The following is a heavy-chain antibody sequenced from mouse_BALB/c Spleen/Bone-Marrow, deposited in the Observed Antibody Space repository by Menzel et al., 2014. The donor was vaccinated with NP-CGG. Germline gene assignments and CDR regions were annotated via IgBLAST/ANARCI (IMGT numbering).Heavy chain of an antibody. J-gene: IGHJ2*01. CDR2: ISSGSSTN. CDR3: ARSGSISGYIDY. D-gene: IGHD1-1*01. V-gene: IGHV5-17*02. CDR1: GFTFSSFA. Sequence: LQGSGGGLVQPGGSRKLSCAASGFTFSSFAMHWVRQAPEKGLEWVAYISSGSSTNYYADTVMGRFTISRDYPKNALILQRTSLRSEDTAMYYCARSGSISGYIDYWGQGTTLTVTS.